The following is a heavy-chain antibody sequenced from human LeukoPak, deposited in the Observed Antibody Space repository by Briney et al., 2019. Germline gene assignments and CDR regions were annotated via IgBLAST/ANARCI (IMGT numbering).Heavy chain of an antibody. CDR2: ISAYNGNT. V-gene: IGHV1-18*01. CDR3: AREGRIWGYDSSGYFYAFDI. Sequence: ASVKVSCKASGYTFTSYGISWVRQAPGQGLEWMGWISAYNGNTNYAQKLQGRVTMTTDTSTSTAYMELRSLRSDDTAVYYCAREGRIWGYDSSGYFYAFDIWGQGTMVTVSS. CDR1: GYTFTSYG. J-gene: IGHJ3*02. D-gene: IGHD3-22*01.